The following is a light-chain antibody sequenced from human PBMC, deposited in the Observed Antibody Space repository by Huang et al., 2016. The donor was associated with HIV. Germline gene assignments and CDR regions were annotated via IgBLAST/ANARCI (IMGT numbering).Light chain of an antibody. CDR2: GAS. J-gene: IGKJ2*01. CDR3: QQYSNMNT. CDR1: QSVGSS. V-gene: IGKV3-15*01. Sequence: EIQMTQSPGTLSVSPGERVTLYCRASQSVGSSLAWFQHKPGQAPRLVIYGASTRATDIPVRFSGSVSGTEFTLSINSLQSEDYAVYYCQQYSNMNTFGQGTRLEIK.